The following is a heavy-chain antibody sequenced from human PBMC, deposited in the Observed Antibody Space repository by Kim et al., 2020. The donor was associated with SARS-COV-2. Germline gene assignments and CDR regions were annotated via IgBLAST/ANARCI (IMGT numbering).Heavy chain of an antibody. Sequence: GGSLRLSCGGSGFTFSAYDMHWVRQPPGKGLEWISAIGTVGDTYYTTSVKGRFTISRDNAKKSLYLQIDSLTAGDTAIYYCARGGTDALDFWGQGTMVTVSS. CDR1: GFTFSAYD. CDR3: ARGGTDALDF. V-gene: IGHV3-13*01. CDR2: IGTVGDT. J-gene: IGHJ3*01.